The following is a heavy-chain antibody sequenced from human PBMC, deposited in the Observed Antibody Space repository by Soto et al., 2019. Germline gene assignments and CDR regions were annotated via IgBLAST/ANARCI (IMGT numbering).Heavy chain of an antibody. D-gene: IGHD6-6*01. Sequence: TSETLSLTCNVSGGSTSRGGFYWSRVRQHPGKGLEGIGYIFYTGTTYYSPSLKSRVTISVDTSEKQFYLKLNSVTAADTAVYYCARDAYSSSGHHYHGMDVWGQGTTVTV. CDR2: IFYTGTT. CDR1: GGSTSRGGFY. V-gene: IGHV4-31*03. CDR3: ARDAYSSSGHHYHGMDV. J-gene: IGHJ6*02.